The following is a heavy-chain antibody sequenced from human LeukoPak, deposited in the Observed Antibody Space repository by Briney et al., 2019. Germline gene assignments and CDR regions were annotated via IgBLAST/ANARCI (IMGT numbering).Heavy chain of an antibody. V-gene: IGHV4-59*11. CDR1: GGSISSHY. D-gene: IGHD3-22*01. CDR3: ARSKYYYDSSGYYP. J-gene: IGHJ4*02. CDR2: IYYGGST. Sequence: SETLSLTCTVSGGSISSHYWSWIRQPPGKGLEWIGYIYYGGSTNYNPSLKSRVTIPVDTSKNQFSLKLSSVTAADTAVYYCARSKYYYDSSGYYPWGQGTLVTVSS.